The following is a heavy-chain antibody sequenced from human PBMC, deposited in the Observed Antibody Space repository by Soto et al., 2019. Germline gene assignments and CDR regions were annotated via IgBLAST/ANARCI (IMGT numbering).Heavy chain of an antibody. D-gene: IGHD3-22*01. V-gene: IGHV1-18*01. CDR1: GYTFTRNG. CDR2: ISPNSGNT. CDR3: GKDRDSNSWPSRDV. J-gene: IGHJ6*02. Sequence: QVHLVQSGAEVKKPGASVNVSCKTSGYTFTRNGISWVRQAPGQGLEWMGWISPNSGNTRYAQKLQYRVIMTTDTSTSTAYMELRSLRSDDTAVYYCGKDRDSNSWPSRDVWGPGTTVTVSS.